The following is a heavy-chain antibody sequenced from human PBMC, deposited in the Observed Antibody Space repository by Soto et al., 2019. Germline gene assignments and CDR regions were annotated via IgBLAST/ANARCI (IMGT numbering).Heavy chain of an antibody. Sequence: QLQLQESGPGLVKPSETLSLTCTVSGGSISSSSYYWGWIRQPPGKGLEWIGSIYYSGSTYYNPSLKSRVTISVDTSKNQFSLKLSSVTAADTAVYYCARPNHRNGDYFDYWGQGTLVTVSS. V-gene: IGHV4-39*01. CDR1: GGSISSSSYY. CDR3: ARPNHRNGDYFDY. J-gene: IGHJ4*02. CDR2: IYYSGST. D-gene: IGHD2-15*01.